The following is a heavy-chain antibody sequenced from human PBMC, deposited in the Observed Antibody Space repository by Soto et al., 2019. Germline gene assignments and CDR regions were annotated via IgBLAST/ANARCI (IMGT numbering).Heavy chain of an antibody. D-gene: IGHD3-22*01. CDR1: GFIFGNAW. V-gene: IGHV3-15*07. J-gene: IGHJ4*01. CDR3: STDSYINMLVVRLDY. CDR2: IKSKTDGGTT. Sequence: GGSLRLSCAASGFIFGNAWINWVRQAPGKGLEWVGRIKSKTDGGTTDYAAPVKGRFAISRDDSKNIVYMQMNSLKIEDTAVYFCSTDSYINMLVVRLDYWDHGTLVTVSS.